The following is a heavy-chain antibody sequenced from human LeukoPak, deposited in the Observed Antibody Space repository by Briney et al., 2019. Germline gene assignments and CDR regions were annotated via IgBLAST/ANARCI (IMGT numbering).Heavy chain of an antibody. CDR1: GFIFSDYG. Sequence: GGSLRLSCVASGFIFSDYGMNWVRQAPGKGLEWVSSISDGGGRIYSVDSVKGRFTISRDNSKNTLYLQMNSLRAEDTAVYYCAKVRSYYYDSSGYPDYWGQGTLVTVSS. D-gene: IGHD3-22*01. CDR2: ISDGGGRI. J-gene: IGHJ4*02. V-gene: IGHV3-23*01. CDR3: AKVRSYYYDSSGYPDY.